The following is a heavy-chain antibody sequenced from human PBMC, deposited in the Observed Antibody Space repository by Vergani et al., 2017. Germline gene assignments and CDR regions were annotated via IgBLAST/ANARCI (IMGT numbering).Heavy chain of an antibody. J-gene: IGHJ3*02. CDR2: ISGSGGST. Sequence: EVQLLESGGGLVQPGGSLRLSCAASGFTFSSYAMSWVRQAPGKGLEWVSAISGSGGSTYYADSVKGRFTISRDNSKNTLYLQMNSLRAEDTAVYYCAKDSLRSYYDFWSGGDAFDIWGQGTMVTVSS. CDR1: GFTFSSYA. CDR3: AKDSLRSYYDFWSGGDAFDI. V-gene: IGHV3-23*01. D-gene: IGHD3-3*01.